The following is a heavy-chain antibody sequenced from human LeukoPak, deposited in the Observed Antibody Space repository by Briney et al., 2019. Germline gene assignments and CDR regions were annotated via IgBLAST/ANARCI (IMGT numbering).Heavy chain of an antibody. CDR3: ANSMY. V-gene: IGHV3-30*02. J-gene: IGHJ4*02. CDR1: GFTSSSYG. D-gene: IGHD2/OR15-2a*01. CDR2: IRNDESKK. Sequence: GGSLRLSCAASGFTSSSYGMHWVRQAPGKGLEWVAFIRNDESKKEYADSVKGRFTISRDNSKNTLSLQMTSLRAEDTAVYYCANSMYWGQGTLVTVSS.